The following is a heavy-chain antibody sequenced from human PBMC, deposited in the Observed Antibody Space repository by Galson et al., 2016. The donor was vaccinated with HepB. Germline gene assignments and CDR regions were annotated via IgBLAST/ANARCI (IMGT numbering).Heavy chain of an antibody. CDR2: IKQDGSEE. D-gene: IGHD1-26*01. CDR1: GFTLSSYW. J-gene: IGHJ4*02. CDR3: ARGERGSYNSGYFDY. V-gene: IGHV3-7*02. Sequence: SLRLSCAASGFTLSSYWMSWVRQAPGKGLEWVANIKQDGSEEYYVDSVKGRFTISRDNAKNSLYLQMNSLRDEDTAVYYCARGERGSYNSGYFDYWGQGNLATVSS.